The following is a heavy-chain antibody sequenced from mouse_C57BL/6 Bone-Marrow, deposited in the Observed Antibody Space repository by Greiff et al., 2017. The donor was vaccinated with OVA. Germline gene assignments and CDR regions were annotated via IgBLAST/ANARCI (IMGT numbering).Heavy chain of an antibody. J-gene: IGHJ4*01. CDR3: QIYDGYYDAMDY. Sequence: VQLQQSGTVLARPGASVKMSCKTSGYTFTSYWMHWVKQRPGQGLEWIGAIYPGNSDTSYNQKFKGKAKLTAVTSASTAYMELSSLTNEDSAVYYCQIYDGYYDAMDYWGQGTSVTVSS. CDR2: IYPGNSDT. CDR1: GYTFTSYW. V-gene: IGHV1-5*01. D-gene: IGHD2-3*01.